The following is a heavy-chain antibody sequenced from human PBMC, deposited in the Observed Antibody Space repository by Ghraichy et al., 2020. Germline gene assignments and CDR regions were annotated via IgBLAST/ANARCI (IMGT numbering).Heavy chain of an antibody. CDR3: ARYCSGGSFEGYYFDY. V-gene: IGHV4-31*03. CDR1: GGSISSGGYY. D-gene: IGHD2-15*01. CDR2: IYYSGST. J-gene: IGHJ4*02. Sequence: SETLSLTCTVSGGSISSGGYYWSWIRQHPGKGLEWIGYIYYSGSTYYNPSLKSRVTISVDTSKNQFSLKLSSVTAADTAVYYCARYCSGGSFEGYYFDYWGQGTLVTVSS.